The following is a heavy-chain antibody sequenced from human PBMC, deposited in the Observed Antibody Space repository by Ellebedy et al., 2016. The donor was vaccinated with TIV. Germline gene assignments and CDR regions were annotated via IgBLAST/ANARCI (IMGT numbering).Heavy chain of an antibody. CDR1: GFSLTTTGMC. D-gene: IGHD6-13*01. Sequence: SGPTLVKPTQTLTVTCTFSGFSLTTTGMCVGWVRQPPGKALEWLVRIDWDDDEFYNPSLKTRLTISKDTSKNQVVLRMTNMDPVDTATYYCAHHYSSSWYPVYWGQGTLVTVSS. CDR2: IDWDDDE. CDR3: AHHYSSSWYPVY. J-gene: IGHJ4*02. V-gene: IGHV2-70*17.